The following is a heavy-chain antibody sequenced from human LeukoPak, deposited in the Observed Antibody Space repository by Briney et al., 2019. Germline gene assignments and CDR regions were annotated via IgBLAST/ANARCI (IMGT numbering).Heavy chain of an antibody. Sequence: PSETLSLTCTVSGGSISSYYWSWIRQPPGKGLEWIGYIYYSGSTNYNPSLKSRVTISVDTSKNQFSLKLSSVTAADAAVYYCARNSIRFGMDVWGQGTTVTVSS. CDR3: ARNSIRFGMDV. V-gene: IGHV4-59*12. D-gene: IGHD3-3*02. J-gene: IGHJ6*02. CDR2: IYYSGST. CDR1: GGSISSYY.